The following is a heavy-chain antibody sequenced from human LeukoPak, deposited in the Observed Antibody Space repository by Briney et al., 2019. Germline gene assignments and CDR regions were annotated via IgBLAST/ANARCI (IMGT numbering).Heavy chain of an antibody. D-gene: IGHD2-8*01. CDR3: ARAQYGGYYGMDV. V-gene: IGHV4-59*01. CDR1: GGSISSYY. Sequence: SETLSLTCTVSGGSISSYYWSWIRQPPGKGLEWIGFIYYSGGTNYNPSLQSRVTISVDTSKNQFSLKLSSVTAADTAVYYCARAQYGGYYGMDVWGQGTTVNVSS. CDR2: IYYSGGT. J-gene: IGHJ6*02.